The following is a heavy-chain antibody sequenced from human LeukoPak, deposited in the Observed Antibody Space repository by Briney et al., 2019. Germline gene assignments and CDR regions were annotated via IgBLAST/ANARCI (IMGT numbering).Heavy chain of an antibody. CDR2: INPNSGGT. CDR1: GYTFTAYY. Sequence: GASVKVSCKASGYTFTAYYMHWARQAPGQGLEWMGWINPNSGGTNYAQEFQGRVTMTRDTSISKAYMELSRLRSDDTAVYYCASAEYSGSPIDYWGQGTLVTVSS. CDR3: ASAEYSGSPIDY. J-gene: IGHJ4*02. V-gene: IGHV1-2*02. D-gene: IGHD6-6*01.